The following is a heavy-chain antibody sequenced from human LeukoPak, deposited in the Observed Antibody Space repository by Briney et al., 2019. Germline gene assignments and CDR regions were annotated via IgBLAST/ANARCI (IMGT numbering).Heavy chain of an antibody. J-gene: IGHJ4*02. V-gene: IGHV3-33*01. Sequence: KPGGSLRLSCAASGFTFSSYGIHWVRQAPGKGLEWVAVVWYDGSEKYYADSVKGRFTISRDNSKNTLYLQMNSLRAEDTAIYYCARDRGDPDYYFDQWGQGTLVTVSS. CDR2: VWYDGSEK. CDR1: GFTFSSYG. D-gene: IGHD7-27*01. CDR3: ARDRGDPDYYFDQ.